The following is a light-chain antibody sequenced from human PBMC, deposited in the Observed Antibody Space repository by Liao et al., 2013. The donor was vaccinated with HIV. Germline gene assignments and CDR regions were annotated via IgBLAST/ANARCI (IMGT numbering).Light chain of an antibody. CDR3: QVWDSDNDHVV. CDR1: KLGDKY. J-gene: IGLJ2*01. CDR2: YDS. V-gene: IGLV3-1*01. Sequence: SYELTQPPSVSVSPGQTASIICSGDKLGDKYACWYQQKPGQSPVVVIYYDSDRPSGIPERFSGSNSGNTATLTISRVEAGDEADYYCQVWDSDNDHVVFGGGTKLTVL.